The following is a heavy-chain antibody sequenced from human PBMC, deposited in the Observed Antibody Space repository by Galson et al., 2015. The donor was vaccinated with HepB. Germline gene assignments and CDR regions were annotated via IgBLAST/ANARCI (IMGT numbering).Heavy chain of an antibody. CDR1: GFTFSSYA. CDR2: ISYDGSNK. J-gene: IGHJ4*02. V-gene: IGHV3-30*04. D-gene: IGHD2-8*01. CDR3: ARVMVGVGGLTSDY. Sequence: SLRLSCAASGFTFSSYAMNWVRQAPGKGLEWVAVISYDGSNKYYADSVKGRFTISRDNSKNTLYLQMNSLRAEDTAVYYCARVMVGVGGLTSDYWGQGTLVTVSS.